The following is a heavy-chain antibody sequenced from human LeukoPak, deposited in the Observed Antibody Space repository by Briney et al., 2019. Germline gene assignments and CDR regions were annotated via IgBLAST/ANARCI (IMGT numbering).Heavy chain of an antibody. CDR1: GFTFSSYA. CDR2: ISGSGGST. Sequence: GGSLRLSCAASGFTFSSYAMSWVRQAPGKGLEWVSAISGSGGSTYYADSVKGRFTISRDNSKNTLYLRMNTLRAEDTAIYYCVKVYSTNWFYCWFDPWGQGTLVTVSS. D-gene: IGHD6-13*01. CDR3: VKVYSTNWFYCWFDP. V-gene: IGHV3-23*01. J-gene: IGHJ5*02.